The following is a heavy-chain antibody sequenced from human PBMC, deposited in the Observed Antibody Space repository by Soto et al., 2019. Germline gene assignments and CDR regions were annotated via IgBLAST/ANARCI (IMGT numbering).Heavy chain of an antibody. CDR1: GDSITSGDYY. D-gene: IGHD6-19*01. J-gene: IGHJ5*01. V-gene: IGHV4-30-4*01. CDR2: IFYSGST. CDR3: ARAEVAVAGSGWFDA. Sequence: QVQLQESGPGLVKPSQTLSLTCTVSGDSITSGDYYWSWVRQPPGKGLEWIGYIFYSGSTYYKASLKSRVTISLDMSRNQFSLKLTSVTAADTAVYYCARAEVAVAGSGWFDAWGHGTLATVSS.